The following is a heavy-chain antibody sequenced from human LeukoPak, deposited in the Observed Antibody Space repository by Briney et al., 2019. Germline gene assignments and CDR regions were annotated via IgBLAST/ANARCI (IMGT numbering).Heavy chain of an antibody. D-gene: IGHD2-21*02. CDR1: GFTVSSNY. CDR3: ARAYCGGYCSIRKKPSYYFDY. Sequence: GGSLRLSCAASGFTVSSNYMSWVRQAPGKGLEWVSVIYSGGSTYYADSVKGRFTISRDNSKNTLYLQMNSLRAEDTAVYYWARAYCGGYCSIRKKPSYYFDYWGQGTLVTVSS. J-gene: IGHJ4*02. V-gene: IGHV3-53*01. CDR2: IYSGGST.